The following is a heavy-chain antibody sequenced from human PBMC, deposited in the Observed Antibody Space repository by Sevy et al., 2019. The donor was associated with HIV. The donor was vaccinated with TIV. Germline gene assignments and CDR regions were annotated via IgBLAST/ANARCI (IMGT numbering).Heavy chain of an antibody. J-gene: IGHJ4*02. D-gene: IGHD5-18*01. CDR2: ISATDGST. CDR3: AAGDTAFLADLDF. Sequence: GGSLTLSCGASGFSISTHAMNWVRQAPGRGLEWISGISATDGSTHYADSVKGRFTISRDNSKNTVHLQMNSLRAEDTALYYCAAGDTAFLADLDFWGQGTLVTVSS. CDR1: GFSISTHA. V-gene: IGHV3-23*01.